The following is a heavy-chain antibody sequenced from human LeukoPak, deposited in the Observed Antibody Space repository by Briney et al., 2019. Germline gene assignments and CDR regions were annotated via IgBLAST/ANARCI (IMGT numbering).Heavy chain of an antibody. V-gene: IGHV1-2*02. CDR1: GYTFTGYY. CDR3: ARGTVTFSYWYFDL. D-gene: IGHD4-17*01. CDR2: INPNRGGT. J-gene: IGHJ2*01. Sequence: ASVKVSCKASGYTFTGYYMHWVRQAPGQGLEWMGWINPNRGGTNYAQKFQGRVTMTRDTSISTAYMELSRLRSDDTAVYYCARGTVTFSYWYFDLWGRGTLVTVSS.